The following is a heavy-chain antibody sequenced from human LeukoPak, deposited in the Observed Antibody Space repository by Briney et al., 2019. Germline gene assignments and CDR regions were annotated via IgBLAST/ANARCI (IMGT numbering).Heavy chain of an antibody. CDR1: GGSISTTSYY. CDR3: ASQYYYDSSGYSLDY. Sequence: KPSETLSLTCTVSGGSISTTSYYWGWIRQPPGKGLEWIGSIYYTGTGSTYYNPSLKSRLTISVDTSKNQFSLKLSSVTAADTAVYYCASQYYYDSSGYSLDYWGQGTLVTVSS. D-gene: IGHD3-22*01. V-gene: IGHV4-39*01. J-gene: IGHJ4*02. CDR2: IYYTGTGST.